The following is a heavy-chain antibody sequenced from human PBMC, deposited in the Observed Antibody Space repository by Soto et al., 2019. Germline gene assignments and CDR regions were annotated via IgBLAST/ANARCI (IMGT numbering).Heavy chain of an antibody. J-gene: IGHJ6*02. V-gene: IGHV4-34*01. CDR3: ARGRQLGSYYYYYYGMDV. Sequence: SETLSLTCAVYGGSFSGYYWSWIRQPPGKGLEWIGEINHSGSTNYNPSLKSRVTISVDTSKNQFSLKLSSVTAADTAVYYCARGRQLGSYYYYYYGMDVWGQGTTVTVSS. CDR2: INHSGST. CDR1: GGSFSGYY. D-gene: IGHD6-6*01.